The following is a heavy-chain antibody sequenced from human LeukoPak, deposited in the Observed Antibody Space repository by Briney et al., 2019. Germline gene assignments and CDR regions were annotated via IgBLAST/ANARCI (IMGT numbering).Heavy chain of an antibody. CDR3: AIDTYSGYDTGLGLGY. Sequence: PSQTLSLTCTVSGDSISSGDYYWSWIRQPPGKGLECIGYIYNSGSTYYNPSLRSRVSISINRSKNQFSLKLTSVTAADTAVYYCAIDTYSGYDTGLGLGYWGQGTLVTVPS. CDR2: IYNSGST. J-gene: IGHJ4*02. CDR1: GDSISSGDYY. D-gene: IGHD5-12*01. V-gene: IGHV4-30-4*01.